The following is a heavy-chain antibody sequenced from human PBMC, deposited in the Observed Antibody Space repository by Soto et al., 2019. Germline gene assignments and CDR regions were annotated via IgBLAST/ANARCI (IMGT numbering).Heavy chain of an antibody. Sequence: ASVKVSCKASGYTFTSYGISWVRQAPGQGLEWMGWISAYNGNTNYAQKLQGRVTMTTDTSTSTAYMELRSLRSDDTAVYYCARINKGYCSSTSCYPGYYFDYWGQGTLVTAPQ. V-gene: IGHV1-18*01. CDR1: GYTFTSYG. D-gene: IGHD2-2*01. CDR3: ARINKGYCSSTSCYPGYYFDY. J-gene: IGHJ4*02. CDR2: ISAYNGNT.